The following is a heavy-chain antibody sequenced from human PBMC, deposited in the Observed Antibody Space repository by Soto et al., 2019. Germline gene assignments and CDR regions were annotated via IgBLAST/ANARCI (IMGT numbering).Heavy chain of an antibody. J-gene: IGHJ4*02. D-gene: IGHD2-2*01. Sequence: QVQLVESGGGVVQPGRSLRLSCAASGFTFSSYAMHWVRQAPGKGLEWVAVISYDGSNKYYADSVKGRFTISRDNSKNTLYLQMISLRAEDTAVYYCARDRVVVPAAIGIGVFDYWGQGTLVTVSS. CDR1: GFTFSSYA. CDR3: ARDRVVVPAAIGIGVFDY. CDR2: ISYDGSNK. V-gene: IGHV3-30-3*01.